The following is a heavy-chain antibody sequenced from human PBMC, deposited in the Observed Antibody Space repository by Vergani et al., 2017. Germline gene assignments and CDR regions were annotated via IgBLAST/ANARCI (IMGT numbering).Heavy chain of an antibody. CDR2: IYYSVST. CDR3: ARQVNLNWFDP. D-gene: IGHD3-22*01. CDR1: GGSISSGGYY. J-gene: IGHJ5*02. V-gene: IGHV4-31*03. Sequence: QVQLQESGPGLVKPSQTLSLTCTVSGGSISSGGYYWSWIRQHPGKGLEWIGYIYYSVSTYYNTSLKSRVTISVDTSKNQFSLKLSAVTAADTAVYYCARQVNLNWFDPWGKGTLVTVSS.